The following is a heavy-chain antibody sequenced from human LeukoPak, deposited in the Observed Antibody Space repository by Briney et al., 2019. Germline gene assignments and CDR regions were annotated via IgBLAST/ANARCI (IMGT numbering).Heavy chain of an antibody. J-gene: IGHJ5*02. Sequence: GGSLRLSCEGSAFRFSVYSMHWVRQVPNKGLDWVAFISYDGSNKKYADSVKGRFTISRDNSKNTLYLQMNSLRAEDTAVYYCARHYGPWGQGTLVTVSS. CDR2: ISYDGSNK. CDR3: ARHYGP. D-gene: IGHD3-16*01. CDR1: AFRFSVYS. V-gene: IGHV3-30-3*01.